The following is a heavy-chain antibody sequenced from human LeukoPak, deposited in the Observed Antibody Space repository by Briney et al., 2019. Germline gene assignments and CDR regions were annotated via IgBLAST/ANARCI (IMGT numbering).Heavy chain of an antibody. J-gene: IGHJ4*02. CDR3: ARDGYGSSYSDY. D-gene: IGHD4-23*01. V-gene: IGHV3-30-3*01. Sequence: TGGSLRLSCAASGFTFSSYAMHWVRQAPGKGLEWVAVISYDGSNKYYADSVKGRFTISRDNSKNTLYLQMNSLRAEDTAVYYCARDGYGSSYSDYWGQGTLVTVPS. CDR2: ISYDGSNK. CDR1: GFTFSSYA.